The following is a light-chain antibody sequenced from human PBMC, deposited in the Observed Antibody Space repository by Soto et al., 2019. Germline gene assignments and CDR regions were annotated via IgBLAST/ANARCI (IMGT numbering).Light chain of an antibody. CDR3: TSYTASDTLI. CDR2: EVN. Sequence: QSSLTQPASVSGSPGQSITISCTGTSSDVGGYGYVSWYQHHPGKAPKLIIYEVNNRPSGVSHRFSGSKSGSTASLTISGLQAEDDADYYCTSYTASDTLIFGGGTKLTVL. CDR1: SSDVGGYGY. J-gene: IGLJ2*01. V-gene: IGLV2-14*01.